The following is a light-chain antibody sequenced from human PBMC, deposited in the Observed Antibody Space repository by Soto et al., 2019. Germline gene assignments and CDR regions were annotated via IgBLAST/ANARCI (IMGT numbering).Light chain of an antibody. V-gene: IGLV2-14*01. CDR1: SSDVGGYNY. CDR2: EVS. Sequence: QSVLTQPASVSGSPGQSITISCTGTSSDVGGYNYVSWYQQHPGKAPKLMIYEVSNRPSGVSNLFSGSKSGNTASLPLSGLQAEDEADYYCSSYTSSSTPLVFGGGTKLTVL. J-gene: IGLJ2*01. CDR3: SSYTSSSTPLV.